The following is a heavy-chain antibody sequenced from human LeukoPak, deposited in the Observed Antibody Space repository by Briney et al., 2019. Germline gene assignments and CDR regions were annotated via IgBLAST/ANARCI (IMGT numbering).Heavy chain of an antibody. CDR3: ARRWDSSGPIDY. Sequence: GGSLRLSCAASGFTFSNYGMHWVRQAPGKGLEWVAVISYDEINKFYADSVKGRFTISRDNSKNTLYLQMNSLRFEDTALYFCARRWDSSGPIDYWGQGTLVSVSS. J-gene: IGHJ4*01. CDR2: ISYDEINK. D-gene: IGHD3-22*01. V-gene: IGHV3-30*03. CDR1: GFTFSNYG.